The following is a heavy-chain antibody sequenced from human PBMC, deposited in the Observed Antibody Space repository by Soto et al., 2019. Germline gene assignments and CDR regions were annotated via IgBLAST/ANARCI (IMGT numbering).Heavy chain of an antibody. CDR1: CGSISSGGYY. Sequence: SATLSLTVTVSCGSISSGGYYWSLIRQPPGKGLDWIVYIDYNVFTYSNPSRKSRVTISRDTSKNEFSLKLTSVTAADTALYYCGKVLVGATGHTDSDSWGPGTLVTVSS. J-gene: IGHJ4*02. CDR2: IDYNVFT. CDR3: GKVLVGATGHTDSDS. V-gene: IGHV4-30-4*01. D-gene: IGHD2-15*01.